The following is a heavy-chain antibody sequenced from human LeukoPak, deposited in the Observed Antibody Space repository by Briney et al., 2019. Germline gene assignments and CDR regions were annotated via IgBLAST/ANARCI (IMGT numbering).Heavy chain of an antibody. CDR1: GGSISSSSYY. J-gene: IGHJ4*02. CDR2: IYYSGST. V-gene: IGHV4-39*07. Sequence: PSETLSLTCTVSGGSISSSSYYWGWIRQPPGKGLEWIGSIYYSGSTYYNPSLKSRVTISVDTSKNQFSLKLSSVTGADTAVYYCARGLRRKWFGESYFDYWGQGTLVTVSS. CDR3: ARGLRRKWFGESYFDY. D-gene: IGHD3-10*01.